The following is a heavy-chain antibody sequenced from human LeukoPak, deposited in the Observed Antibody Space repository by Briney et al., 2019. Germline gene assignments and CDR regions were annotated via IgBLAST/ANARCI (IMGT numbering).Heavy chain of an antibody. D-gene: IGHD6-13*01. CDR2: VIHGGST. CDR3: ARDWQQLVRGTDWFDP. CDR1: GRSFSDYY. V-gene: IGHV4-34*12. Sequence: SETLSLTCAVYGRSFSDYYWSWIRQPPGKGLEWIGEVIHGGSTNSNPSLKSRVTISVDTSKSQFSLKLTSVTAADTAVYYCARDWQQLVRGTDWFDPWGQGTLVTVSS. J-gene: IGHJ5*02.